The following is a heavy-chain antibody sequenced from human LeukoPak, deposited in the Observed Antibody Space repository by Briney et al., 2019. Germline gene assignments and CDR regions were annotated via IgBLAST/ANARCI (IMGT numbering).Heavy chain of an antibody. J-gene: IGHJ4*02. CDR3: ARDPIGSRWPYYFDY. D-gene: IGHD6-13*01. V-gene: IGHV1-3*01. CDR1: GYTFTTYA. Sequence: GASVKVSCKASGYTFTTYAMHWMRQAPGQRLEWMGWINAGNGNTKYSQKFQARVTITRDTSASTAYIELSSLRSEDTAVYYCARDPIGSRWPYYFDYWGQGTLVTVSS. CDR2: INAGNGNT.